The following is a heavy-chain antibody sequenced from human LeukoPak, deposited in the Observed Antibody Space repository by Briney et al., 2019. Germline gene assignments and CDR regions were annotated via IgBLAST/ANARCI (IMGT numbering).Heavy chain of an antibody. J-gene: IGHJ1*01. Sequence: GGSLRLSCAASGFTFSSYGMHWVRQAPGKGLEWVAFIRYDGSNKYYADSVKGRFTISRDNSKNTLYLQMNSLRAEDTAVYYCARDKRLTRYYYDSSGYEHWGQGTLITVSA. V-gene: IGHV3-30*02. CDR3: ARDKRLTRYYYDSSGYEH. CDR1: GFTFSSYG. CDR2: IRYDGSNK. D-gene: IGHD3-22*01.